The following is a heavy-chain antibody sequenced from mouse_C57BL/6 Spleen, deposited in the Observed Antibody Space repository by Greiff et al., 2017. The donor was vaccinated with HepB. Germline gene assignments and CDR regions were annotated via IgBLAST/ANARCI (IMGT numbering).Heavy chain of an antibody. Sequence: VQLQQPGAELVKPGASVKLSCKASGYTFTSYWMHWVKQRPGQGLEWIGMIHPNSGSTNYNEKFKSKATLTVDKSSSTAYMQLSSLTSEDSAVYYGARDGNSGVWYFDVWGTGTTVTVSS. CDR3: ARDGNSGVWYFDV. J-gene: IGHJ1*03. V-gene: IGHV1-64*01. CDR2: IHPNSGST. D-gene: IGHD2-1*01. CDR1: GYTFTSYW.